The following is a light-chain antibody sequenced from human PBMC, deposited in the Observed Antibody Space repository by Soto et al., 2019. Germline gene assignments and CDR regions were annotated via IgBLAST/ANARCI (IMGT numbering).Light chain of an antibody. J-gene: IGKJ2*01. CDR1: QSISNW. Sequence: DVQMTQSPSTLSASVGDRVTITCRASQSISNWLAWYQQKPGKAPSLLIYKASNLESGVPSRFSGSGSGTEFTLTISSLQPDDFATYYCQQYNGSFGQGTKLEIK. CDR3: QQYNGS. CDR2: KAS. V-gene: IGKV1-5*03.